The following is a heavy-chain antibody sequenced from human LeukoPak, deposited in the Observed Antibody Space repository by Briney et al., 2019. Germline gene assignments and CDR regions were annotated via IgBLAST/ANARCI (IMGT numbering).Heavy chain of an antibody. J-gene: IGHJ6*03. CDR1: GGSFSGYY. CDR2: INHSGST. CDR3: ARRNYYYYYMDV. Sequence: PSETLSLTCAAYGGSFSGYYWIWIRQPPGKGLEWIGEINHSGSTNYNPSLKSRVTISVDTSKNQFSLKLSSVTAADTAVYYCARRNYYYYYMDVWGKGTTVTVSS. V-gene: IGHV4-34*01.